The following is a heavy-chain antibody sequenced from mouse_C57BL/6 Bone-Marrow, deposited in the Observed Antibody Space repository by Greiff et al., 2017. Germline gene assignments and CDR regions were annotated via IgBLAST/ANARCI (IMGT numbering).Heavy chain of an antibody. J-gene: IGHJ3*01. CDR1: GYTFTSYG. V-gene: IGHV1-81*01. CDR2: INPRSGNT. CDR3: AGTWAVFAY. Sequence: VQLQQSGAELARPGASVKLSCKASGYTFTSYGISWVKQRNGQGLEWIGEINPRSGNTYYNEKFKGKATLTADKSSSTAYMELRSLTSEDSSFYFCAGTWAVFAYWGQGTLVTVSA.